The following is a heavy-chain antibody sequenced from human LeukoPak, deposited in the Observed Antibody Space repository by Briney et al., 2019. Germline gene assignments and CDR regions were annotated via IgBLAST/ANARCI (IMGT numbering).Heavy chain of an antibody. CDR1: GYTFTSYG. CDR3: ARSSWYGEGYYYYMDV. Sequence: GASVKVSCKASGYTFTSYGISWVRQAPGQGLEWMGWISAYNGNTNYAQKLQGRVTMTTDTSTSTAYMELRSLRSDDTAVYYCARSSWYGEGYYYYMDVWGKGTTVTVSS. D-gene: IGHD6-13*01. J-gene: IGHJ6*03. V-gene: IGHV1-18*01. CDR2: ISAYNGNT.